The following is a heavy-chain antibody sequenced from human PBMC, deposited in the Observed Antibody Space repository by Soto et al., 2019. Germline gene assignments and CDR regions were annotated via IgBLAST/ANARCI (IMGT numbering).Heavy chain of an antibody. V-gene: IGHV1-24*01. CDR2: FDPEDGET. Sequence: GASVKVSCKVSGYTLTELSMHWVRQAPGKGLEWLGGFDPEDGETIYAQKCQGRVTMTEDTATVTAYMELGSLRSEDTAVYYCATVVGYGSGSYVGYYYYGMDVWGQGTTVTVSS. CDR3: ATVVGYGSGSYVGYYYYGMDV. CDR1: GYTLTELS. J-gene: IGHJ6*02. D-gene: IGHD3-10*01.